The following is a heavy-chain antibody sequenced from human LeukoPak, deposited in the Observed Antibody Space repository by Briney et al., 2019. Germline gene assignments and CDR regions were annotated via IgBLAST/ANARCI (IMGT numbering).Heavy chain of an antibody. CDR1: GNTFTSYY. V-gene: IGHV1-46*01. CDR3: ARSDGGDAFDI. J-gene: IGHJ3*02. CDR2: INPSGGST. Sequence: ASVKVSCKASGNTFTSYYMHWVRQAPGQGLEWMGIINPSGGSTSYAQKFQGRVTMTRDTSTSTVYMELSSLRSEDTAVYYCARSDGGDAFDIWGQGTMVTVSS.